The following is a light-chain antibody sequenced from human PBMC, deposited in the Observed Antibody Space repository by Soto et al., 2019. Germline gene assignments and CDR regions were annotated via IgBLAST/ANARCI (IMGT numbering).Light chain of an antibody. Sequence: EIVLTQSPAILSLSPGERATLSCRASQSVSSYLTWYQQKPGQAPSLLIYAASNRATGIPDRFSGSGSGTDFTLIISRLEPEDSAVYYCQYYDTSPAWTFGQGTKVDIK. CDR1: QSVSSY. CDR2: AAS. V-gene: IGKV3-20*01. CDR3: QYYDTSPAWT. J-gene: IGKJ1*01.